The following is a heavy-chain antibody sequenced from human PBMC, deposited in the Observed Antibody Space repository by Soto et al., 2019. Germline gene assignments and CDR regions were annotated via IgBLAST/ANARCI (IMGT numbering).Heavy chain of an antibody. Sequence: SETLSLTCTVSGGSISSYYWSWIRQPPGKGLEWIGYIYYSGSTNYNPSLKSRVTISVDTSKNQFSLKLSSVTAADTAVYYCARGLGQQLVAYYYYMDVWGQGTTVTVSS. CDR2: IYYSGST. CDR3: ARGLGQQLVAYYYYMDV. V-gene: IGHV4-59*01. D-gene: IGHD6-13*01. J-gene: IGHJ6*03. CDR1: GGSISSYY.